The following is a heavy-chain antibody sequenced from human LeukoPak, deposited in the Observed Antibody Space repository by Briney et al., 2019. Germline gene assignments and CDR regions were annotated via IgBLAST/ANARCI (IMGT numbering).Heavy chain of an antibody. CDR2: INLNTGET. J-gene: IGHJ5*02. D-gene: IGHD6-19*01. V-gene: IGHV1-2*02. CDR1: GDTFIGYY. CDR3: ARDVSGGPYNWFDP. Sequence: GASVKVSCKASGDTFIGYYMHWVRQAPGQGLEWMGWINLNTGETNFAQKFQGRVTMTRDTSISTAYMELSRLRSDDTAVYYCARDVSGGPYNWFDPWGQGTLVTVSS.